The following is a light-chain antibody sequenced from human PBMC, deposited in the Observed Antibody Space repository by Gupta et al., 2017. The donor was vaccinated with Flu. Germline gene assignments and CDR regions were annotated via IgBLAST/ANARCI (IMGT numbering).Light chain of an antibody. V-gene: IGKV3-11*01. CDR3: QQRKSWPPAFT. CDR2: DAS. CDR1: QSVGTY. J-gene: IGKJ3*01. Sequence: EIVFTQSPATLSLSPGESATLSCRASQSVGTYLTWYQQKPGQAPRLLIFDASKRAPGIPARFSGTGSGTAFTLTISSLEPEDFAVYYCQQRKSWPPAFTFGPGTKVDIK.